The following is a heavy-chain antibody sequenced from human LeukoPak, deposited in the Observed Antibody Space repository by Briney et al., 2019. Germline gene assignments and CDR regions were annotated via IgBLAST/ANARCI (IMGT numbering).Heavy chain of an antibody. Sequence: SETLSLTCTVSGGSISSSSYYWGWIRQPPGKGLEWIGSIYYSGSTYYNPSLKSRVTISVDTSKNQFSLKLSSVTAADTAVYYCARVVPAAMQVDYWGQGTLVTVSS. CDR3: ARVVPAAMQVDY. V-gene: IGHV4-39*07. J-gene: IGHJ4*02. CDR1: GGSISSSSYY. CDR2: IYYSGST. D-gene: IGHD2-2*01.